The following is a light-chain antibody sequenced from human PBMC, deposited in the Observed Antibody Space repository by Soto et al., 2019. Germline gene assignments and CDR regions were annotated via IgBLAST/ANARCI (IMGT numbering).Light chain of an antibody. CDR2: AAS. J-gene: IGKJ4*01. CDR3: QQYYSYPLT. Sequence: ATRMTQSPSSLSASTGERVTITCRASQGISSYLAWYQQNPVKAPTLLISAASTLHSGVPSWCGGSGSGTDFTRTISCLQSDGFATYYCQQYYSYPLTFGVGTKVEIK. V-gene: IGKV1-8*01. CDR1: QGISSY.